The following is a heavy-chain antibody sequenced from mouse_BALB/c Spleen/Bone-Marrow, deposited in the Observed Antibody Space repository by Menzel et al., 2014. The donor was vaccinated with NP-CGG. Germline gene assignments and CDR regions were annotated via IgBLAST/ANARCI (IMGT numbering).Heavy chain of an antibody. CDR3: GRGRGWFFYY. J-gene: IGHJ2*01. V-gene: IGHV1-80*01. CDR2: IYPGDGDT. CDR1: GYAFSGYW. D-gene: IGHD2-3*01. Sequence: QVQLQQSGAELVRPGSSVKTSCKASGYAFSGYWMNWVKQRPGQGLEWIGRIYPGDGDTNYNGKFKGKATLTADKSSSTAYMQLSSLTSEDSAVYFCGRGRGWFFYYWGQGTTLTVSS.